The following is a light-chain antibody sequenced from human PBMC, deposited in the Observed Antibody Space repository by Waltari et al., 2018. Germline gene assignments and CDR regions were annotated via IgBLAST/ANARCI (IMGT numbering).Light chain of an antibody. V-gene: IGLV3-19*01. CDR1: SLRSYY. CDR2: GQN. CDR3: SCRDNSGFRHV. J-gene: IGLJ1*01. Sequence: SSDLTQDPAVSVALGQTVRITCQGDSLRSYYATWYQQKPGQAPVLVIFGQNKRPSGIPDRFSGSSSRNTASLTITGDQAEDEADYYCSCRDNSGFRHVFGTGTKVTV.